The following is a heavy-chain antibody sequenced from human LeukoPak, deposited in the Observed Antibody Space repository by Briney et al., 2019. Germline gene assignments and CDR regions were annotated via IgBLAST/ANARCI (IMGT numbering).Heavy chain of an antibody. D-gene: IGHD3-22*01. CDR3: ARGPVDSSGYPYYFDY. CDR2: MYYSGST. CDR1: GGSISSYY. V-gene: IGHV4-59*12. J-gene: IGHJ4*02. Sequence: SETLSLTCTVSGGSISSYYWSWIRQPPGKGLEWIGYMYYSGSTNYNPSLKSRVTISVDRSKNQFSLKLSSVTAADTAVYYCARGPVDSSGYPYYFDYWGQGTLVTVSS.